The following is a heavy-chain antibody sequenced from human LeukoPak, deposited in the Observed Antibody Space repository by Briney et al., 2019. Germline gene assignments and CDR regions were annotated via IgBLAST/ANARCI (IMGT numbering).Heavy chain of an antibody. CDR3: ARRGDILTDYAFDY. CDR1: GGSINSNSHH. J-gene: IGHJ4*02. CDR2: IYYSGTT. D-gene: IGHD3-9*01. V-gene: IGHV4-39*01. Sequence: PSETLSLTCSVSGGSINSNSHHWDWIRQAPGKALEWIGNIYYSGTTSYSPPLKSRVSISVDTSKNQFSLRLASVTAADTAVYYCARRGDILTDYAFDYWGQGTLVTVSS.